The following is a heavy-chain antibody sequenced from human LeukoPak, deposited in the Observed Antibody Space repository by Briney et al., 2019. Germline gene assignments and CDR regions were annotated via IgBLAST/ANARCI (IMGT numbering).Heavy chain of an antibody. CDR2: MNPNSGNT. D-gene: IGHD6-19*01. Sequence: ASVKVSCKASGYTFTSYDINWVRQATGQGLEWMGWMNPNSGNTGYAQKFQGRVTMTRNTSISTAYMELSSLRSEDTAVYYCARDSRSSGWTAPWGQGTLVTVSS. CDR3: ARDSRSSGWTAP. J-gene: IGHJ5*02. CDR1: GYTFTSYD. V-gene: IGHV1-8*01.